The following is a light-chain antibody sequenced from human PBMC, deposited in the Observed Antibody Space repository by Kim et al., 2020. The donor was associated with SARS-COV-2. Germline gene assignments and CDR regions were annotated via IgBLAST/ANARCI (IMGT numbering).Light chain of an antibody. CDR1: QSVSSY. V-gene: IGKV3-11*01. Sequence: LSPGERATLSCRASQSVSSYLAWYQQKPGQAPRLLIYDASNRATGIPARFSGSGSGTDFTLTISSLEPEDFAVYYCQLRSNWVFSFGPGTKVDI. CDR3: QLRSNWVFS. CDR2: DAS. J-gene: IGKJ3*01.